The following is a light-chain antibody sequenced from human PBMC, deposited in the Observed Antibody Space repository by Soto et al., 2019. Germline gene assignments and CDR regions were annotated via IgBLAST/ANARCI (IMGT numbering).Light chain of an antibody. Sequence: ETVLTQSPPTLSLSPGEGATLSCRASQSVSEYLAWYQQKPGQAPRLLIYDASTRATGIPARFSGSGSGTDFTLTISSLEPEDFAVYYCQQRSNWPTSFGGGTKVEIK. J-gene: IGKJ4*01. V-gene: IGKV3-11*01. CDR1: QSVSEY. CDR2: DAS. CDR3: QQRSNWPTS.